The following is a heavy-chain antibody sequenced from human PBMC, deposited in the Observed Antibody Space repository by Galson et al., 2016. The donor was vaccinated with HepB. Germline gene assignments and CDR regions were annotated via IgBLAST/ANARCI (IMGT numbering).Heavy chain of an antibody. D-gene: IGHD4-17*01. CDR1: GFTFSSYA. CDR2: INQDGSEK. J-gene: IGHJ4*02. Sequence: SLRLSCAASGFTFSSYAMTWVRQAPGKGLELAANINQDGSEKSYVDSAKGRFTISRDNAKNTLSLQMNSLRVEDTAVYYCAKDIRGWTTATAENDNWGQGTLVTVSS. CDR3: AKDIRGWTTATAENDN. V-gene: IGHV3-7*01.